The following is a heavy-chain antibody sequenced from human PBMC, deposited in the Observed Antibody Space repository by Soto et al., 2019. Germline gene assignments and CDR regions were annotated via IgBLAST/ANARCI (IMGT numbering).Heavy chain of an antibody. CDR3: AGDLGPYYYDSGGYYGAY. CDR2: IIPILGIA. V-gene: IGHV1-69*08. CDR1: GGTFSSYT. J-gene: IGHJ4*02. D-gene: IGHD3-22*01. Sequence: QVQLVQSGAEVKKPGSSVKVSCKASGGTFSSYTISWVRQAPGQGLEWMGRIIPILGIANYAQKFQGRVTIPGEKPRKTAKGELRSLICEARAVYNWAGDLGPYYYDSGGYYGAYGGQGTLVTVSS.